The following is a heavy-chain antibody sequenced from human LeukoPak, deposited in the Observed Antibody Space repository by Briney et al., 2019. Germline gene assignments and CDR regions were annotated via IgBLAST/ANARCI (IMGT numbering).Heavy chain of an antibody. CDR3: ARAHDELWAGHYLFDS. J-gene: IGHJ4*02. CDR2: IYDSGSP. CDR1: GRFISSYY. V-gene: IGHV4-59*01. Sequence: PSETLSLTCTVPGRFISSYYWSWIRQPPGKGLEWLGYIYDSGSPNYNPSLKSRVPIPEDTSKKHCSLKLSSVTAADTAVYYCARAHDELWAGHYLFDSWGQGTLVTVPS. D-gene: IGHD3/OR15-3a*01.